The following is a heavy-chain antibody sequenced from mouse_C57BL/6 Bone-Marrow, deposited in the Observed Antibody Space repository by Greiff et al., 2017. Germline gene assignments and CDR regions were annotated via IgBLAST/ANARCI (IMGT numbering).Heavy chain of an antibody. CDR2: ISNGGGST. V-gene: IGHV5-12*01. Sequence: EVQRVESGGGLVQPGGSLKLSCAASGFTFSDYYMYWVRQTPEKRLEWVAYISNGGGSTHYPDTVKGRFTISRDNAKNTLYLQMSRLKSEDTAMYYCARHDYWGQGTTLTVSS. CDR3: ARHDY. J-gene: IGHJ2*01. CDR1: GFTFSDYY.